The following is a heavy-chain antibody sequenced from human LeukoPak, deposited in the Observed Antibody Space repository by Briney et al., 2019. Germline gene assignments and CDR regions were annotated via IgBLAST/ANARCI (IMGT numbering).Heavy chain of an antibody. CDR1: GGSISSGSYY. CDR2: IYTSGST. J-gene: IGHJ4*02. Sequence: SETLSLTCTVSGGSISSGSYYWTWIRQPAGKGLEWIGRIYTSGSTNYNPSLRSRVTISLDTSNNQFSLNLHSVTAADTAVYYCTTQLGLLAGLDSWGQGTRATASS. V-gene: IGHV4-61*02. CDR3: TTQLGLLAGLDS. D-gene: IGHD6-19*01.